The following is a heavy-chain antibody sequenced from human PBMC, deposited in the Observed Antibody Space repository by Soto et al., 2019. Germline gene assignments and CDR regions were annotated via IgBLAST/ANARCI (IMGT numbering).Heavy chain of an antibody. J-gene: IGHJ4*02. CDR2: IWYDGSNK. V-gene: IGHV3-33*01. Sequence: SLRLSCAASGFTFSSYGMHWVRQAPGKGLEWVAVIWYDGSNKYYADSVKGRFTISRDNSKNTLYLQMNSLRAEDTAVYYCASQDYGDSPFDYWGQGTLVTVSS. CDR1: GFTFSSYG. D-gene: IGHD4-17*01. CDR3: ASQDYGDSPFDY.